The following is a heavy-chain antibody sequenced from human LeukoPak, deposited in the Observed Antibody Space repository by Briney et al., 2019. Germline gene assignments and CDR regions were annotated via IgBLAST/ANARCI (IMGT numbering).Heavy chain of an antibody. CDR2: IYPGDSDT. V-gene: IGHV5-51*01. CDR1: GYSFTSYW. Sequence: GESLKISCKGSGYSFTSYWIGWVRQMPGKGLEWMGIIYPGDSDTRYSPSFQGQVTIPADKSINTAYLQWSSLKASDTAMYYCARLPGFGELLYLFDYWGQGTLVTVSS. J-gene: IGHJ4*02. CDR3: ARLPGFGELLYLFDY. D-gene: IGHD3-10*01.